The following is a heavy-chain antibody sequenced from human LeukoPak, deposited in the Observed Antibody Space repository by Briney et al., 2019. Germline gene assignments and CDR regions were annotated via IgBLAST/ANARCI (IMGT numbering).Heavy chain of an antibody. CDR1: GGSVSSSSYD. CDR2: IYYSGRT. J-gene: IGHJ5*02. V-gene: IGHV4-39*01. D-gene: IGHD3-3*01. CDR3: ARQRHNVTAVFDATGGFDP. Sequence: SETLSLTCTVSGGSVSSSSYDWGWVRQPPGKGLEWIGNIYYSGRTYYNPSLRGRVIISIDTSKNQFSLKMTSVTAADRAVYYCARQRHNVTAVFDATGGFDPWGQGILVTVSS.